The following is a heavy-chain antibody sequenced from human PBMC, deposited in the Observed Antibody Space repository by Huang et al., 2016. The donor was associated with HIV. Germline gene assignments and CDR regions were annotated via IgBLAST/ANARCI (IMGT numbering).Heavy chain of an antibody. CDR2: ISRSGSYI. Sequence: EVQLVESGGGLVKPGGSLRLSCAASGFIFSTYSMNWVRQAPGKGLEWVSSISRSGSYIYYADSLKGRFTISRDNAKNSLYLQMNSLRAEDTAVYYCASAMTTAVIWGQGTLATVSS. CDR3: ASAMTTAVI. D-gene: IGHD4-17*01. J-gene: IGHJ4*02. V-gene: IGHV3-21*01. CDR1: GFIFSTYS.